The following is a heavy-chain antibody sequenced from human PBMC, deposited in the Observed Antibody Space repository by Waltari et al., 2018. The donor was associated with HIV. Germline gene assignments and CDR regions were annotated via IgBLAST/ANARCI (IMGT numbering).Heavy chain of an antibody. J-gene: IGHJ6*02. V-gene: IGHV3-23*01. CDR3: TKDPRDTDGMDV. D-gene: IGHD2-2*02. CDR2: INGRGGRT. CDR1: GFAFSRYA. Sequence: EVQLLESGGGLVQPGGSLRLSCAASGFAFSRYAMTWVRQAPGKGLEWVSSINGRGGRTYYADSVKGRFSISRDNSKNTLYLEMKSLRAEDTAIYYCTKDPRDTDGMDVWGQGTAVTVSS.